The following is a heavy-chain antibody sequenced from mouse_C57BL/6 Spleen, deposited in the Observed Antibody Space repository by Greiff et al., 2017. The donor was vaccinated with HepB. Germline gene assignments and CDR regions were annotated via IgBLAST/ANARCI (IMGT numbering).Heavy chain of an antibody. J-gene: IGHJ2*01. CDR2: IDPENGDT. Sequence: VQLQQSGAELVRPGASVKLSCTASGFNIKDDYMHWVKQRPEQGREWIGWIDPENGDTEYASKFQGKATKTADTSSNTAYLQLSSLTSEDTAVYYGTCPRDFDYGGQGTTLTVPS. V-gene: IGHV14-4*01. CDR1: GFNIKDDY. CDR3: TCPRDFDY.